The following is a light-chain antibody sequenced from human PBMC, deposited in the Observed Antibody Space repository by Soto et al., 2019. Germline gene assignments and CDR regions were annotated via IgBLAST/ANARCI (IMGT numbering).Light chain of an antibody. CDR3: CSYAGTSTYV. J-gene: IGLJ1*01. V-gene: IGLV2-11*01. CDR2: DVS. Sequence: QAVVTQPPSVSGSPGQSVTISCTGTRSDVGDYDYVSWYLQHPGTAPKLLISDVSRRHSGVPDRFSGSKSGNTASLTISGLQVDDEGDYYCCSYAGTSTYVFGTGTKLTVL. CDR1: RSDVGDYDY.